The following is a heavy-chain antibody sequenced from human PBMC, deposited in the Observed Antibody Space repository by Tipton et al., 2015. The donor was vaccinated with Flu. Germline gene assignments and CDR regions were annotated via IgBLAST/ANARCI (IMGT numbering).Heavy chain of an antibody. V-gene: IGHV1-18*01. CDR2: YNTYKGYT. CDR3: ARTPWGGYTFDY. CDR1: GYTLNSYG. D-gene: IGHD5-12*01. Sequence: QVQLVQSGAEVKKPGASVKVSRKTSGYTLNSYGIAWARQAPGQGLEWMGWYNTYKGYTKYAQILQGRDTMTTDTSTSTVYMAVRSLRSDATAVYFCARTPWGGYTFDYWGQGTLVTVSS. J-gene: IGHJ4*02.